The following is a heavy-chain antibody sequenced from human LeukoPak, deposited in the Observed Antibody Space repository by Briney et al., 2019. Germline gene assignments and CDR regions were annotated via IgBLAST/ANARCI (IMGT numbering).Heavy chain of an antibody. CDR1: GGSISSYY. CDR3: ARARQPYYYYGMDV. J-gene: IGHJ6*02. V-gene: IGHV4-59*01. CDR2: IYYSGST. Sequence: PSETLSLTCTVSGGSISSYYWSWIRQPPGKGLEWIGCIYYSGSTNYNPSLKSRVTISVDTSKNQFSLKLSSVTAADTAVYYCARARQPYYYYGMDVWGQGTTVTVSS. D-gene: IGHD5-18*01.